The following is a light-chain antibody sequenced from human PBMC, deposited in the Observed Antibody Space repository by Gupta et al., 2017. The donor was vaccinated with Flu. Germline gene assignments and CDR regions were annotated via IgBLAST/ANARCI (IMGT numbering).Light chain of an antibody. V-gene: IGKV3-20*01. J-gene: IGKJ3*01. CDR3: QQYGSSPLST. CDR1: QSVSSSY. Sequence: TLCLSPGERANLSCRASQSVSSSYLAWYQQKPGQAPRLLIYGASSRATGIPDRFSGSGSGTDFTLTISRLEPEDFAVYYCQQYGSSPLSTFGPGTKVDIK. CDR2: GAS.